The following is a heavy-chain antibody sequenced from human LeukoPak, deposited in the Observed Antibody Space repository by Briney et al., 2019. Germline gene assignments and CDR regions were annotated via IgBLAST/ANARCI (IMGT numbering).Heavy chain of an antibody. J-gene: IGHJ4*02. CDR1: GIIVSRYG. CDR3: ARDLGVCSGGTCYPVYDY. V-gene: IGHV3-7*01. CDR2: IKGGGSEK. Sequence: GGSLRLPCAASGIIVSRYGMTWVRQAPGKGLEWVADIKGGGSEKHYVDSVKGRFTISRDNAENSLYLQMNSLRAEDTAIYYCARDLGVCSGGTCYPVYDYWGQGIPVTVSS. D-gene: IGHD2-15*01.